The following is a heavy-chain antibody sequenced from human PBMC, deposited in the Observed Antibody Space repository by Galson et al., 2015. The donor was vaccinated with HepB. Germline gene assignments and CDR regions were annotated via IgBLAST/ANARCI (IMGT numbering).Heavy chain of an antibody. V-gene: IGHV4-31*03. J-gene: IGHJ3*02. D-gene: IGHD5-18*01. CDR1: GGSISSGGYY. CDR3: ARDVDTAMVTAFDI. CDR2: IYYSGST. Sequence: TLSLTCTVSGGSISSGGYYWSWIRQHPGKGLEWIGYIYYSGSTYYNPSLKSRVTISVDTSKNQFSLKLSSVTAADTAVYYCARDVDTAMVTAFDIWGQGTMVTVSS.